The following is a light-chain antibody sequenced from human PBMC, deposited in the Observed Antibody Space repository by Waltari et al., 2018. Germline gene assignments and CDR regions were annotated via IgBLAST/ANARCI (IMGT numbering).Light chain of an antibody. Sequence: QLVLTQPPSASASLGASVKLTCTLNSGHTRYAIAWHQQQPEKGPRFLMKLDSDGSHTKGDVNPDRFSGSDSGAERYLILSRLQSEDEADYYCQSWDTGINVFGGGTKLTVL. V-gene: IGLV4-69*01. CDR3: QSWDTGINV. CDR2: LDSDGSH. CDR1: SGHTRYA. J-gene: IGLJ2*01.